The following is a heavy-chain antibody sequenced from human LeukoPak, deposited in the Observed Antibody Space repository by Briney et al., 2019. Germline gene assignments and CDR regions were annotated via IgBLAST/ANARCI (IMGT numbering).Heavy chain of an antibody. CDR3: ARSDYLNYYGSGSYSGYYFDY. Sequence: ASVKVSCKASGYTFTSYAMHWVRQAPGQRLEWMGWINAGNGNTKYSQKFQGRVTITRDTSASTAYMELSSLRSEDTAVYYCARSDYLNYYGSGSYSGYYFDYWGQGTQVTVSS. D-gene: IGHD3-10*01. CDR1: GYTFTSYA. V-gene: IGHV1-3*01. J-gene: IGHJ4*02. CDR2: INAGNGNT.